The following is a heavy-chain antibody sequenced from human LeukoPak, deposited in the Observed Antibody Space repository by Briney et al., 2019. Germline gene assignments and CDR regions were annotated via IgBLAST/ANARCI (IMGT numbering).Heavy chain of an antibody. J-gene: IGHJ4*02. CDR1: GFSVTNNY. Sequence: PGGSLRLSCTVSGFSVTNNYMSWVRQAPGKGLEWVAVVYSGGFTNYADSVEGRFTPSRDSSNNTLFLQMNTLKVEDTAVYYCARVSRGNYDSSGYSDWGQGTQVIVSS. D-gene: IGHD3-22*01. CDR3: ARVSRGNYDSSGYSD. V-gene: IGHV3-53*01. CDR2: VYSGGFT.